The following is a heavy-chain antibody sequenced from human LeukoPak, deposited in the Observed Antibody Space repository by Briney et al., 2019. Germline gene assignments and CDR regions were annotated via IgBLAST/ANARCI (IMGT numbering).Heavy chain of an antibody. CDR1: GGSISSSSYY. J-gene: IGHJ4*02. V-gene: IGHV4-39*07. CDR3: ARSQPTPWRYSGSYLGNFDY. Sequence: SETLSLTCTVSGGSISSSSYYWGWIRQPPGKGLEWIVSIYYSGSTYYNPSLKSRVTISVDTSKNQFSLKLSSVTAADTAVYYCARSQPTPWRYSGSYLGNFDYWGQGTLVTVSS. D-gene: IGHD1-26*01. CDR2: IYYSGST.